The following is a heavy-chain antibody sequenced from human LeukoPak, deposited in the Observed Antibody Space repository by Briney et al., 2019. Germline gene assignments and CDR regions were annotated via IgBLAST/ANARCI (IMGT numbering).Heavy chain of an antibody. V-gene: IGHV1-18*01. CDR1: GYTFTSYG. D-gene: IGHD3-3*01. J-gene: IGHJ4*02. Sequence: ASVKVSCKASGYTFTSYGISWVRQAPGQGLEWMGWISAYNGYTNYAQRLQGRVTMTTDTSTSTAYMELRSLRSDDTAVYYCARGQDFWSGYYWEYYWGQGTLVTVSS. CDR2: ISAYNGYT. CDR3: ARGQDFWSGYYWEYY.